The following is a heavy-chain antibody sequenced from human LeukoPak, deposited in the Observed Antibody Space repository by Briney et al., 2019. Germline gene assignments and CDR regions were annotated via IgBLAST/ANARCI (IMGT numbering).Heavy chain of an antibody. CDR2: INHSGST. V-gene: IGHV4-34*01. D-gene: IGHD2-2*01. Sequence: PSETLSLTCAVYGGSFSGYYWSWIRQPPGKGLEWIGEINHSGSTNYNPSLKSRVTISVDTSKNQFSLELSSVTAADTAVYYCARGPIVVVPAAMSRLDYWGQGTLVTVSS. CDR3: ARGPIVVVPAAMSRLDY. J-gene: IGHJ4*02. CDR1: GGSFSGYY.